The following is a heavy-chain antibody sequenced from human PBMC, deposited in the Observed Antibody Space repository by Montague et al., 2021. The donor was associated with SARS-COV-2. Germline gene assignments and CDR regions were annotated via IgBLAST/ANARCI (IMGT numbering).Heavy chain of an antibody. CDR3: ARGVRGSGTRSL. Sequence: SLRLSCAASGFTFSSYSMNWVRQAPGKGLEWVSSISSSSSYIYYAVSVKGRFTISRDNAKNSLYLQMNSLRAEDTAVYYCARGVRGSGTRSLWGQGTLVTVSS. J-gene: IGHJ4*02. V-gene: IGHV3-21*01. D-gene: IGHD2-2*01. CDR2: ISSSSSYI. CDR1: GFTFSSYS.